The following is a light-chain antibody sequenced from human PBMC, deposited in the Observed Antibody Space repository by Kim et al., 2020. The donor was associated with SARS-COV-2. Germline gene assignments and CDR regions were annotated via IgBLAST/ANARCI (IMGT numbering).Light chain of an antibody. CDR1: SSDVGAYTH. CDR2: EVS. CDR3: SSYAGRNNYV. J-gene: IGLJ1*01. Sequence: GQSFTLSCPGNSSDVGAYTHVCWYQQHPGKAPKLMSHEVSKRPSGVPDRFSGYKSGNTASLTVYGLRAEDEAHYYCSSYAGRNNYVFGTGTKVTVL. V-gene: IGLV2-8*01.